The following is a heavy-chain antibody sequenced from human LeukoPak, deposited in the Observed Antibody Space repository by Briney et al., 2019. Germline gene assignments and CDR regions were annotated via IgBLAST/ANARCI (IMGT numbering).Heavy chain of an antibody. CDR1: GGSFSGYY. CDR2: INHSGST. V-gene: IGHV4-34*01. CDR3: ARGIYYDSSGYYPYFDY. Sequence: PETLSLTCAVYGGSFSGYYWSWIRQPPGKGLEWIGEINHSGSTNYNPSLKSRVTISVDTSKNQFSLKLSSVTAADTAVYYCARGIYYDSSGYYPYFDYWGQGTLVTVSS. D-gene: IGHD3-22*01. J-gene: IGHJ4*02.